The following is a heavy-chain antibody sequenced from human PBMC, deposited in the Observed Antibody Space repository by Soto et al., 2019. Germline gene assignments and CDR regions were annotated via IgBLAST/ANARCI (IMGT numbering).Heavy chain of an antibody. Sequence: PSETLSLTCSVSGGSISSNIYYWGWIRQPPGKGLEWIATVHYSGSTYYTPSLKSRVTISADTSNNQFSLRLNSVTAADTAVYYCARDLWGYCGTDCYPLDVWGQGTTVTVSS. CDR1: GGSISSNIYY. CDR3: ARDLWGYCGTDCYPLDV. V-gene: IGHV4-39*02. J-gene: IGHJ6*02. D-gene: IGHD2-21*02. CDR2: VHYSGST.